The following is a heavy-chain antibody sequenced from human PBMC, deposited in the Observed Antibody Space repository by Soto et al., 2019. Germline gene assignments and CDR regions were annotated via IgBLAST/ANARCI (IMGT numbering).Heavy chain of an antibody. CDR1: GYTFTSYD. CDR3: ASEGVRGMDV. CDR2: MNPNSGNT. D-gene: IGHD3-16*01. Sequence: QVLLVQSGAEVKKPGASVKVSCKASGYTFTSYDINWVRQATGQGLEWMGWMNPNSGNTGYAQKFQGRVTMTRKTSLSTAYMELRSLGSEATAVYYCASEGVRGMDVWGQGTTVTVSS. J-gene: IGHJ6*02. V-gene: IGHV1-8*01.